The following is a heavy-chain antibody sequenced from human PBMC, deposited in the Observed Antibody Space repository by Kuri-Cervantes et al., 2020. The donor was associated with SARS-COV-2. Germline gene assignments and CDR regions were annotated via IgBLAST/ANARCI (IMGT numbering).Heavy chain of an antibody. D-gene: IGHD6-19*01. J-gene: IGHJ1*01. CDR3: AKDGAVAGIRPEHFQH. V-gene: IGHV6-1*01. Sequence: SQTLSLTCAISGDSVSSNSAAWNWIRQSPSRGLEWLGRTYYRSKWYNDYAVSVKSRITINPDTSKNQFSLQLNSVTPEDTAVYYCAKDGAVAGIRPEHFQHWGQGTLVTVSS. CDR2: TYYRSKWYN. CDR1: GDSVSSNSAA.